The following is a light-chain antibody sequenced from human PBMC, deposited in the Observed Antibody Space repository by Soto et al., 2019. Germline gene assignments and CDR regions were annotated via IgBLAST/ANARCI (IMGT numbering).Light chain of an antibody. V-gene: IGLV2-8*01. CDR3: SSYAGSNSYV. J-gene: IGLJ1*01. CDR1: SSDVGGYNF. CDR2: DVS. Sequence: QSALAQPPSASGSPGQSVTISCTGTSSDVGGYNFVSWYQHHPGKAPKLMIFDVSERPSGVPDRFSGSKSGNTASLTVSGLQAEDEADYYCSSYAGSNSYVFGTGTKVTV.